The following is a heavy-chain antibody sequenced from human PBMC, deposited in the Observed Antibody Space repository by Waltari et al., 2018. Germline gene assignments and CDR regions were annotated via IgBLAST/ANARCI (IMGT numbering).Heavy chain of an antibody. CDR2: IRSKIYGGTA. CDR1: GFTFGDYA. J-gene: IGHJ4*02. D-gene: IGHD3-3*01. CDR3: SRGGIYDVWSGNFDY. Sequence: EVQVVESGGALVQPGRSLRLSCGGSGFTFGDYAMSWFRQAPGKGLEWVGSIRSKIYGGTAEYAASLKGRFSISRDDSKSIAYLQMNSLRTGDTAVYYCSRGGIYDVWSGNFDYWGQGTLVTVSS. V-gene: IGHV3-49*03.